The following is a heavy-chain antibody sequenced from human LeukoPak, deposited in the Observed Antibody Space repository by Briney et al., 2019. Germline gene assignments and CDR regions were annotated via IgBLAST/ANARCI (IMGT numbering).Heavy chain of an antibody. J-gene: IGHJ4*02. V-gene: IGHV4-59*11. D-gene: IGHD3-10*01. CDR3: ATRPAETTWFGVFDY. CDR2: VPDSETT. Sequence: PSETLSLTCSVSGASMHNHYWSWIRQPPGKALEWIGYVPDSETTNYNPSLKSRVSMSVDTSKNEFSLRLSSVTAADTALYYCATRPAETTWFGVFDYWSRGTLVTVSS. CDR1: GASMHNHY.